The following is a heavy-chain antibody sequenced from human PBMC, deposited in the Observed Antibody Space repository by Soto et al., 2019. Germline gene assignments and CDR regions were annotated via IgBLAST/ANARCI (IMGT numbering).Heavy chain of an antibody. CDR2: VYDSGST. J-gene: IGHJ4*02. V-gene: IGHV4-59*01. CDR3: ARTTAGWYPFFDL. D-gene: IGHD6-19*01. Sequence: QVQLQESGPRLVKPSEALSLTCTVSGGSISDYRWSWIRQTPGKGLEWIGYVYDSGSTSYNPSLKSRVTVSLDTSKRQFSLKLQSVTAADAATYFCARTTAGWYPFFDLWGQGLLVTVSS. CDR1: GGSISDYR.